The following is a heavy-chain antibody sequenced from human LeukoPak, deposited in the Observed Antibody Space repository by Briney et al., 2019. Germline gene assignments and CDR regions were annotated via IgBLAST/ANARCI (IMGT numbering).Heavy chain of an antibody. Sequence: PGGSLRLSCAASGFTFSSYSMNWVRQAPGKGLEWVSYISSSSSSIYDADSVKGRFTISRDNAKNSLSLQMNSLRAEDTAVYYCARDLNHWDSSGYNDAFDIWGQGTMVTVSS. CDR2: ISSSSSSI. D-gene: IGHD3-22*01. CDR1: GFTFSSYS. CDR3: ARDLNHWDSSGYNDAFDI. V-gene: IGHV3-48*04. J-gene: IGHJ3*02.